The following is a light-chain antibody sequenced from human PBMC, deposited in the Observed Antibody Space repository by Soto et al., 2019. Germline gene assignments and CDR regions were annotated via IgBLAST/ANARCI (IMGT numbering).Light chain of an antibody. J-gene: IGLJ1*01. CDR2: DVS. V-gene: IGLV2-11*01. CDR1: SSDVGGYNY. Sequence: QSALTQPRSVSGSPGQSVTISCTGTSSDVGGYNYVSWYQQHSGKAPKLMIYDVSKRPSGVPDHFSGSKSGNTASLTISGLQSEDEADYYCCSYAGSYTHVFGTGTKLTVL. CDR3: CSYAGSYTHV.